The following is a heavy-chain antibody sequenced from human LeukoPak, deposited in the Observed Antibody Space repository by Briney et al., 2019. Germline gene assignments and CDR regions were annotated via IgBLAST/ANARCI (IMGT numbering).Heavy chain of an antibody. Sequence: SETLSLTCTVSGGSISSGDYYWSWIRQPPGKGLEWIGYIYYSGSTYYNPSLKSRVTISVDTSKNQFSLKLSSVTAADTAVYYCARGAYGSGGSWFDPWGQGTLVTVSS. D-gene: IGHD3-10*01. CDR3: ARGAYGSGGSWFDP. CDR2: IYYSGST. J-gene: IGHJ5*02. CDR1: GGSISSGDYY. V-gene: IGHV4-30-4*01.